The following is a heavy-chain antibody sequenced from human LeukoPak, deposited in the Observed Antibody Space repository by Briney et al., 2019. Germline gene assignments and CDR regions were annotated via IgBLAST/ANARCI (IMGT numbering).Heavy chain of an antibody. V-gene: IGHV1-46*01. D-gene: IGHD3-10*01. CDR1: GYTFTSYY. J-gene: IGHJ6*02. CDR2: INPAGGST. Sequence: ASVKVSCTASGYTFTSYYIHWVRQAPGQGLEWMGIINPAGGSTTYAQKFQGSRLTLTRDTSTSTVYMELRSLRSDDTAVYYCARDLKVRGVHYYYYGWTSGAKGPRSPSP. CDR3: ARDLKVRGVHYYYYGWTS.